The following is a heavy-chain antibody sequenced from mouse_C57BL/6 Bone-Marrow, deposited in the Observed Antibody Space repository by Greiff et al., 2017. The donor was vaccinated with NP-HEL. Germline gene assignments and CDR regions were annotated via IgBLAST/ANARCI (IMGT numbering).Heavy chain of an antibody. J-gene: IGHJ4*01. V-gene: IGHV14-4*01. CDR1: GFNIKDDY. D-gene: IGHD2-9*01. Sequence: VQLKQSGAELVRPGASVKLSCTASGFNIKDDYMHWVKQRPEQGLEWIGWIDPENGDTEYASKFQGKATITADTSSNTAYLQLSSLTSEDTAVYYCTTPTMVKIAMDYWGQGTSVTVSS. CDR3: TTPTMVKIAMDY. CDR2: IDPENGDT.